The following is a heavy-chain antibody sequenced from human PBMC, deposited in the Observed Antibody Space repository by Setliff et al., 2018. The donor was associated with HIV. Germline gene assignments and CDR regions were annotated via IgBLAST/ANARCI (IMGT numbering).Heavy chain of an antibody. J-gene: IGHJ2*01. Sequence: NLPETLSLTCIVSGASISTYSWSWIRQSPGKGLECIGYISTSGSTNYNPSLKSRVTISLDTSKNRFSLKLTSVTAADTAVYYCAGHPDSGFYYSPLLNNWYFDLWGPGTLVTVSS. CDR2: ISTSGST. V-gene: IGHV4-4*09. CDR3: AGHPDSGFYYSPLLNNWYFDL. D-gene: IGHD3-22*01. CDR1: GASISTYS.